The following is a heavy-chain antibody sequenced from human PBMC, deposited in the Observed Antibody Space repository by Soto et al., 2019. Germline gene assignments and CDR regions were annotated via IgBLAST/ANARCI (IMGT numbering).Heavy chain of an antibody. CDR1: GGSISSGGYY. CDR3: ARVLRGYRNAIALNWFDP. D-gene: IGHD5-18*01. J-gene: IGHJ5*02. V-gene: IGHV4-31*03. CDR2: IYYSGST. Sequence: SETLSLTCTVSGGSISSGGYYWSWIRQHPGKGLEWIGYIYYSGSTYYNPSLKSRVTISVDTSKNQFSLKLSSVTAADTAVYYCARVLRGYRNAIALNWFDPWGQGTLVTVSS.